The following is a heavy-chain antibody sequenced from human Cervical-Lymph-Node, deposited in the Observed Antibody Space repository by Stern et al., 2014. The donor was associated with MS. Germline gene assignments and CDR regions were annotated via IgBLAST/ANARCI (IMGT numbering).Heavy chain of an antibody. CDR1: GYIFTAYY. CDR2: INPNNGAT. Sequence: VQLVESGAEVTKPGASVKVSCRPSGYIFTAYYIHWVRQAPGQGLEWMGWINPNNGATNYAQNFQGRVTMTRDTSLKTVYMEFSKLRSDDTALFFCARDRASAWYALDFWGQGTLVTVSS. J-gene: IGHJ4*02. D-gene: IGHD6-19*01. V-gene: IGHV1-2*02. CDR3: ARDRASAWYALDF.